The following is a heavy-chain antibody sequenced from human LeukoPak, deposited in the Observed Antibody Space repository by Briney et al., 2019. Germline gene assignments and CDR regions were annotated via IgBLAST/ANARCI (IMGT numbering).Heavy chain of an antibody. CDR3: ARSCIDGVCNFDF. V-gene: IGHV1-2*02. Sequence: ASVKVSCKASGHTFTDYFMHWVRQAPGQGLEWMAWIIPNSGVTNYAQKFQGRVTMTRDTSISTAYMDLSRLTSDDTAVYYCARSCIDGVCNFDFWGQGTLVTVSS. CDR2: IIPNSGVT. J-gene: IGHJ4*02. D-gene: IGHD2-8*01. CDR1: GHTFTDYF.